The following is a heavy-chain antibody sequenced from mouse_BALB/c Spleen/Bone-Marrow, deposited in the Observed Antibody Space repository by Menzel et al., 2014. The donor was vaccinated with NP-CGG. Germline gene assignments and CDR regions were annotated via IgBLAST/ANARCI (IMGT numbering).Heavy chain of an antibody. CDR3: APYYYGRWFTY. CDR2: IDPANGNT. V-gene: IGHV14-3*02. Sequence: VQLQQSGAELVKPGASVKLSCTASGFNIXDPCMHWMKQRPEQGLEWIGRIDPANGNTKYDPKFQGKATITADTSSNTAYLQLSSLTSEDTAVYYCAPYYYGRWFTYWGQGTLVTVSA. D-gene: IGHD1-1*01. CDR1: GFNIXDPC. J-gene: IGHJ3*01.